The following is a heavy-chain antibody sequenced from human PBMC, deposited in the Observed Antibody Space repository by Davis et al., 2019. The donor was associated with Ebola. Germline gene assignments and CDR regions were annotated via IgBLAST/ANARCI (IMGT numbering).Heavy chain of an antibody. CDR1: GGSIISSSSY. V-gene: IGHV4-39*01. Sequence: LSCTVSGGSIISSSSYWGWIRQPPRKGLEWIGSIYYSGITYYNPSLKSRVTISVDTSKNQFSLKLRSVTAADTAVYYCARQGWSGYSFRHWLDPWGRGTLVTVSS. D-gene: IGHD3-3*01. CDR2: IYYSGIT. J-gene: IGHJ5*02. CDR3: ARQGWSGYSFRHWLDP.